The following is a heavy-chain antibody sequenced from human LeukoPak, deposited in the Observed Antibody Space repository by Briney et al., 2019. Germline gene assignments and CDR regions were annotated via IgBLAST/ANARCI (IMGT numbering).Heavy chain of an antibody. Sequence: GASVKVSCKASGYTFTSYYMHWVRQAPGQGLEWMGIINPSGGSTSYAQKFQGRVTMTRDMSTSTVYMELSSLRSEDTAVYYCARIKSQGVLVPLLRLTYYFDYWGQGTLVTVSS. J-gene: IGHJ4*02. D-gene: IGHD2-21*01. CDR2: INPSGGST. CDR3: ARIKSQGVLVPLLRLTYYFDY. V-gene: IGHV1-46*01. CDR1: GYTFTSYY.